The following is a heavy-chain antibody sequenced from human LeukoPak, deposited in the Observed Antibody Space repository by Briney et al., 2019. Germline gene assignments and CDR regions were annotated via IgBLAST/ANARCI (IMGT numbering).Heavy chain of an antibody. D-gene: IGHD3-22*01. CDR1: GFTFSSSA. CDR2: IWYDGSSK. CDR3: ARESYYYDSSGYLNWFDP. J-gene: IGHJ5*02. V-gene: IGHV3-33*08. Sequence: PGGSLRLSCAASGFTFSSSAMSWVRQAPGKGLEWVAVIWYDGSSKYCADSVKGRFTISRDNSKNTLYLQMNSLRAEDTAVYYCARESYYYDSSGYLNWFDPWGQGTLVTVSS.